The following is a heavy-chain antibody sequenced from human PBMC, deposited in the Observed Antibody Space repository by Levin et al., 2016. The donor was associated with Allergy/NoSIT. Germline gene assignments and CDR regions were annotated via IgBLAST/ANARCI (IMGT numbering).Heavy chain of an antibody. CDR2: ISGSGGST. Sequence: VRQAPGKGLEWVSAISGSGGSTYYADSVKGRFTISRDNSENTLYLQMNSLRAEDTAVYYCACDAFDIWGQGTMVTVSS. J-gene: IGHJ3*02. CDR3: ACDAFDI. V-gene: IGHV3-23*01.